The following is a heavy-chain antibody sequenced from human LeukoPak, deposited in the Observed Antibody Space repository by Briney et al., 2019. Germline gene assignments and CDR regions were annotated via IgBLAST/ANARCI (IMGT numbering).Heavy chain of an antibody. CDR2: ISSSGSTI. CDR1: GFTFSSYE. V-gene: IGHV3-48*03. Sequence: PGGSLRLSCAASGFTFSSYEMNWVRQAPGKGLEWVSYISSSGSTIYYADSVKGRFTISRDNAKNSLYLQMNSLRAEDTAVYYCAKPAQKFENYYYYMDVWGKGTTVTISS. CDR3: AKPAQKFENYYYYMDV. J-gene: IGHJ6*03.